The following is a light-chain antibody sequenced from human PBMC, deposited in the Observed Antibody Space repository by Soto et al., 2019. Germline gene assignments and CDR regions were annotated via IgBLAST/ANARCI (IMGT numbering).Light chain of an antibody. CDR1: QSIRSN. CDR3: QQYNNWPLT. Sequence: EIVMTQSPATLSVPPGERASLSCRASQSIRSNLAWYQQKPGQTPRLLIYVASTRATGIPARFTGSGSGTDFTVTISSLKSEDCAIYYCQQYNNWPLTFGGGTKVEIK. CDR2: VAS. V-gene: IGKV3-15*01. J-gene: IGKJ4*01.